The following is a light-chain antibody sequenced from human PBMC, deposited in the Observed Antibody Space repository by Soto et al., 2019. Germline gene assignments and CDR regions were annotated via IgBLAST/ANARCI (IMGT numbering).Light chain of an antibody. Sequence: QSALTQPPSASGSPGQSVAIPCSGTSIDVGGYNYVSWYQQHPGKAPKLLIYDVNKRPSGVPDRFSGSKSGNTASLTVSGLQAEDEADYYCISYAGSNRPAFGGGTKLTVL. CDR1: SIDVGGYNY. CDR2: DVN. V-gene: IGLV2-8*01. CDR3: ISYAGSNRPA. J-gene: IGLJ2*01.